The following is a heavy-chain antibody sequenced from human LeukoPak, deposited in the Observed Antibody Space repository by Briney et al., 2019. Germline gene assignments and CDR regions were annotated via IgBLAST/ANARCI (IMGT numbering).Heavy chain of an antibody. CDR1: GFTFSSYA. J-gene: IGHJ4*02. D-gene: IGHD2-8*01. CDR2: TTGSGGST. CDR3: AKGNILIVSATTFFDS. V-gene: IGHV3-23*01. Sequence: PGGSLRLSCAASGFTFSSYAMSWVRQAPGKGLEWVSSTTGSGGSTYYADSVKGRLTISRDNPKNTLYLQMNSLRAEDTAVYYCAKGNILIVSATTFFDSCGQGTLVTVSS.